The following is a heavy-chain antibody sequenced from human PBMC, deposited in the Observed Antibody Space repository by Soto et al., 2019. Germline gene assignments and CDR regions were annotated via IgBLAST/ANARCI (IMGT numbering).Heavy chain of an antibody. Sequence: EVQLLESGGGLVQPGGSLRLSCAASGFTFSRFAMTWVRQGPGKGPEWVSSINIDGSTYYADSVKGRFTISRDDSKNTLFLQMNSLRTEDTDIYYCAKNYYLDNWGQGTLITVSS. CDR2: INIDGST. V-gene: IGHV3-23*01. CDR1: GFTFSRFA. J-gene: IGHJ4*02. CDR3: AKNYYLDN.